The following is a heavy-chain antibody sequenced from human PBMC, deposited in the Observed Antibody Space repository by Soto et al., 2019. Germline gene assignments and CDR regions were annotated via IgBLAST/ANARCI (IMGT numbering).Heavy chain of an antibody. CDR3: AKELQPLLEPHMYNWFAP. J-gene: IGHJ5*02. D-gene: IGHD1-1*01. Sequence: PGGSLRLSCAASGFTFSSYAMSWVRQAPGKGLEWVSAISGSGGSTYYADSVKGRFTISRDNSKNTLYLQMNSLRAEDTAVYYCAKELQPLLEPHMYNWFAPWGQGTLVTVSS. CDR2: ISGSGGST. V-gene: IGHV3-23*01. CDR1: GFTFSSYA.